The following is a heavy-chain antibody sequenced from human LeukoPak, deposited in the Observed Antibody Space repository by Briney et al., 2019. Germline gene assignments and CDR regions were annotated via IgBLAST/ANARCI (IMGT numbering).Heavy chain of an antibody. CDR1: GFTFSSYE. J-gene: IGHJ4*02. Sequence: GGSLRLSCAASGFTFSSYEMNWVRQAPGKGLEWVSYISSSDSTIYYADSVKGRFTISRDNAKNSLYLQMNSLRAEDTAVYYCARDSSGYYHFDYWGQGTLVTVSS. D-gene: IGHD3-22*01. CDR3: ARDSSGYYHFDY. V-gene: IGHV3-48*03. CDR2: ISSSDSTI.